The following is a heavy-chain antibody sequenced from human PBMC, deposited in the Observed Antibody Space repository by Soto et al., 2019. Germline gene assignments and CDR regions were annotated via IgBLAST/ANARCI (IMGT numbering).Heavy chain of an antibody. V-gene: IGHV3-74*01. Sequence: GGSLRLSCVASGFTFSTYWMHWVRQTPGEGLVWVSRINSDGNSTSYADSVKGRFTISRDNAKNTLYLQMNSLRAEDTAVYYCARGSNHFDYWGQGTLVTVSS. D-gene: IGHD4-4*01. CDR3: ARGSNHFDY. CDR1: GFTFSTYW. J-gene: IGHJ4*02. CDR2: INSDGNST.